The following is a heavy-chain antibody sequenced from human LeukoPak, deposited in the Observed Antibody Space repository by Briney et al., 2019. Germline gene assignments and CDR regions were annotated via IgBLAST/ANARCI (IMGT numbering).Heavy chain of an antibody. CDR1: GGSFSGYY. CDR2: INHSGST. Sequence: SETLSLTCAVYGGSFSGYYWSWIRQPPGKGLEWIGEINHSGSTNYNPSLKSRVTISVDTSKNQFSLKLSSVTAADTAVYYCARGSDIYGYYFDYWGQGTLVTVSS. J-gene: IGHJ4*02. D-gene: IGHD3-9*01. CDR3: ARGSDIYGYYFDY. V-gene: IGHV4-34*01.